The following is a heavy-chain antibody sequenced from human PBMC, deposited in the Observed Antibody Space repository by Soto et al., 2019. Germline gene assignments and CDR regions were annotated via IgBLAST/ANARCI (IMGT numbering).Heavy chain of an antibody. CDR3: ARVGGMLWFGELLSDNYYYYGMDV. D-gene: IGHD3-10*01. V-gene: IGHV3-48*02. CDR1: GFTFSSYS. CDR2: ISSSSSTI. Sequence: GSLRLSCSASGFTFSSYSMNWVRQAPGKGLEWVSYISSSSSTIYYADSVKGRFTISRDNAKNSLYLQMNSLRDEDTAVYYCARVGGMLWFGELLSDNYYYYGMDVWGQGTTVTVSS. J-gene: IGHJ6*02.